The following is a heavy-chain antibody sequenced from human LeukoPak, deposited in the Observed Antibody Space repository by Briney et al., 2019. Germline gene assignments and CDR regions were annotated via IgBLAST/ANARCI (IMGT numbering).Heavy chain of an antibody. J-gene: IGHJ5*02. D-gene: IGHD1-26*01. Sequence: PGRSLRLSCAASGFTFSSSGMHWVRQAPGKGLEWVAVIWYDASNKYYADSVKGRFTISRDNSKNTLYLQMNSLRDDDTAVYYCVRGVGVSRFNYFDPWGQGTLVTVSS. V-gene: IGHV3-33*01. CDR3: VRGVGVSRFNYFDP. CDR1: GFTFSSSG. CDR2: IWYDASNK.